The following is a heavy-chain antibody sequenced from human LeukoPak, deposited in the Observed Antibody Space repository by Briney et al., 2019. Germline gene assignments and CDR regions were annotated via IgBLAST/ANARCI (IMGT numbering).Heavy chain of an antibody. Sequence: SETLSLTCTVSGGSISSGGYYWSWIRQPPGKGLEWIGYIYYSGSTYYNPSLKSRVTISVDTSKNQFSLKLSSVTAADTAVYYCARVIPAAIFAVDWFDPWGQGTLVTVSS. J-gene: IGHJ5*02. V-gene: IGHV4-30-4*08. CDR3: ARVIPAAIFAVDWFDP. CDR1: GGSISSGGYY. CDR2: IYYSGST. D-gene: IGHD2-2*01.